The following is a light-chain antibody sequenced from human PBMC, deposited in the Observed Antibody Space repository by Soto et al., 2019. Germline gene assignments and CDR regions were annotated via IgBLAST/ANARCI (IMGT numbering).Light chain of an antibody. J-gene: IGLJ2*01. Sequence: QSALTQPPSASGSPGQSVTISCTGTSSDVGGYAYVSWYQQHPGKAPKLILYEVRERPSGVPDRFSGSKSGNTASLTVSGLQAEDEADYYCSSYAGRNNVVFGGGTKLTVL. CDR2: EVR. V-gene: IGLV2-8*01. CDR3: SSYAGRNNVV. CDR1: SSDVGGYAY.